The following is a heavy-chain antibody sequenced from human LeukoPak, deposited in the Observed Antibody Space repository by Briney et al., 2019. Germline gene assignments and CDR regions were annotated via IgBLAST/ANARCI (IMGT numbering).Heavy chain of an antibody. Sequence: ASXKVSCKASGYTFTSYDINWVRQATGQGLEWMGWMNPNSGNTGYAQKFQGRVTMTRNTSISTAYMELSSLRSEDTAVYYCARGFSRMVRGVIGYWGQGTLVTVSS. V-gene: IGHV1-8*01. CDR1: GYTFTSYD. CDR3: ARGFSRMVRGVIGY. J-gene: IGHJ4*02. CDR2: MNPNSGNT. D-gene: IGHD3-10*01.